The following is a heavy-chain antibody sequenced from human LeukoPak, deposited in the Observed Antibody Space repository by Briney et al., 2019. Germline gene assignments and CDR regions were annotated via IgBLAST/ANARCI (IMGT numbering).Heavy chain of an antibody. CDR3: ASAWYTYEGYYMDV. J-gene: IGHJ6*03. CDR1: GFIFSDYY. Sequence: GGSLRLSCAASGFIFSDYYMGWVRQAPGKGLEWVSSISSSSSYIYYADSVKGRFTISRDNAKNSLYLQMNSLRAEDTAVYCCASAWYTYEGYYMDVWGKGTTVTVSS. D-gene: IGHD5-18*01. CDR2: ISSSSSYI. V-gene: IGHV3-11*06.